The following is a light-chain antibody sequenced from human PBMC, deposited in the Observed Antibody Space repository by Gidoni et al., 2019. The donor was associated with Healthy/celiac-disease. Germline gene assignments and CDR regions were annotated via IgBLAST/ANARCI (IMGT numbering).Light chain of an antibody. Sequence: SYELTQPPSVSVSPGQTASIPCSGDKLGDKYACWYQQKPGQSPVLVIYQDSKRPSGIPERFSGSNSGNTATLTISGTQAMVEADYYCQAWDSSTYVVFGGGTKLTVL. CDR1: KLGDKY. V-gene: IGLV3-1*01. CDR2: QDS. J-gene: IGLJ2*01. CDR3: QAWDSSTYVV.